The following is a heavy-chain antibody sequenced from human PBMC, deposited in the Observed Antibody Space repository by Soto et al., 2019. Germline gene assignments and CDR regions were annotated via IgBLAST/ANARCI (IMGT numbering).Heavy chain of an antibody. J-gene: IGHJ6*03. Sequence: SETLSLTCAVFGGSFSGYYWSWIRQPPGKGLEWIGEINHSGSTNYNPSLKSRVTISVDTSKNQFSLKLSSVTAADTAVYYCAGSGYSGYVNYMDVWGKGTTVTVSS. D-gene: IGHD5-12*01. CDR2: INHSGST. CDR3: AGSGYSGYVNYMDV. V-gene: IGHV4-34*01. CDR1: GGSFSGYY.